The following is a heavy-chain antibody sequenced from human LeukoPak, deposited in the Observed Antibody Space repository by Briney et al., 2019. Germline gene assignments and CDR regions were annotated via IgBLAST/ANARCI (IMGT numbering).Heavy chain of an antibody. Sequence: GGSLRLSCAASGFTFSSYWMSWVRQAPGKGLEWVANTKQDESEKYMDSLKGRFTISRDNAKNSLYLQMNSLRAEDTAVYYCARDKIEGPTKLDYWGQGILVTVSS. V-gene: IGHV3-7*01. D-gene: IGHD1-1*01. J-gene: IGHJ4*02. CDR1: GFTFSSYW. CDR2: TKQDESEK. CDR3: ARDKIEGPTKLDY.